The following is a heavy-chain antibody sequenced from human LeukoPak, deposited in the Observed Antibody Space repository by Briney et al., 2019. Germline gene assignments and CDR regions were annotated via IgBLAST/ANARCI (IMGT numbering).Heavy chain of an antibody. D-gene: IGHD2-2*01. Sequence: GASVKVSCKASGYTFTSYDINWVRQATGQGLEWIGWMNPNSGNTGYAQKFQGRVTITRNTSISTAYMELSSLRSEDTAVYYCARGFYCSSTSCYYWFDPWGQGTLVTVSS. V-gene: IGHV1-8*03. CDR1: GYTFTSYD. CDR2: MNPNSGNT. CDR3: ARGFYCSSTSCYYWFDP. J-gene: IGHJ5*02.